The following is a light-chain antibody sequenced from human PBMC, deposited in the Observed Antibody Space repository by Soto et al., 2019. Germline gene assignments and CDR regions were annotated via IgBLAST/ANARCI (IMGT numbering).Light chain of an antibody. CDR3: QQYNSYSRT. J-gene: IGKJ1*01. CDR1: QSISSW. V-gene: IGKV1-5*03. CDR2: KAS. Sequence: DIQMTQSPSTLSASVGDRVTITCRASQSISSWLAWYQQRPGKAPNLLIHKASSLESGVPSRFSGSGSGTEFTLTISSLQADDFATYYCQQYNSYSRTFGQGTKVEIK.